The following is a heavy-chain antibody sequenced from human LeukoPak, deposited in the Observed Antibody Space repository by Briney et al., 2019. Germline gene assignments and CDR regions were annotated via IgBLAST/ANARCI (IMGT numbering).Heavy chain of an antibody. CDR3: ARVALDAFDI. J-gene: IGHJ3*02. V-gene: IGHV4-39*07. CDR1: GGSISSSSYY. CDR2: IYYGGST. Sequence: SETLSLTCTVSGGSISSSSYYWGWIRQPPGKGLEWIGSIYYGGSTYYNPSLKSRVTISVDTSKNQFSLKVSSVTAADTAVYYCARVALDAFDIWGQGTMVTVSS.